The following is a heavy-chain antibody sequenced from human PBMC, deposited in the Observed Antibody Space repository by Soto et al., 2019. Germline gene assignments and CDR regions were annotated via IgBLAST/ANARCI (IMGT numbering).Heavy chain of an antibody. D-gene: IGHD3-22*01. CDR1: GFTFSDYY. J-gene: IGHJ4*02. Sequence: GGSLRLSCAASGFTFSDYYMSWIRQAPGKGLEWVSYISSSSSYTNYADSVKGRFTISRDNAKNSLYLQMNSLRAEDTAVYYCAKTYDSSGYYYDFGYWGQGTLVTVSS. CDR3: AKTYDSSGYYYDFGY. CDR2: ISSSSSYT. V-gene: IGHV3-11*06.